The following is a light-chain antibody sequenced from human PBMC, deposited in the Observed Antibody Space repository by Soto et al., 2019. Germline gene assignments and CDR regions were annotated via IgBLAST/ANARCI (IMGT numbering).Light chain of an antibody. V-gene: IGKV3-15*01. J-gene: IGKJ2*01. Sequence: EIVVTQSPRTLSASPGERAIFSCRASQSVGSNIAWYQQKPGQSPRLLVYDASTRATAIPARFSGSASGTDFILTINPLQPEDFAVYYCQQYYQWPSYTFGQGTKVDIK. CDR2: DAS. CDR1: QSVGSN. CDR3: QQYYQWPSYT.